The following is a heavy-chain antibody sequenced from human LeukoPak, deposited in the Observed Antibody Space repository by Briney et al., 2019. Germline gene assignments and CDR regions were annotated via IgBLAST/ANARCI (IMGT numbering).Heavy chain of an antibody. Sequence: GGSLRLSCAVSGFTFSLHWMTWVRQAPGKGLEWVANIKQDGSEKYYVDSVKGRFTISRDNAKNSLYLEMNSLRAEDTAVYYCARTTEAHSWQTRYYSYYMDVWGKGTTVTVSS. V-gene: IGHV3-7*03. CDR3: ARTTEAHSWQTRYYSYYMDV. CDR1: GFTFSLHW. D-gene: IGHD6-13*01. J-gene: IGHJ6*03. CDR2: IKQDGSEK.